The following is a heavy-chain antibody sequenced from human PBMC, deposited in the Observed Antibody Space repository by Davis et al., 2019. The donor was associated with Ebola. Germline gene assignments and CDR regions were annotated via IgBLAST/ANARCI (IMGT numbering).Heavy chain of an antibody. D-gene: IGHD2-15*01. J-gene: IGHJ5*02. CDR3: ARVGYCSGGRCHNWFDP. CDR1: GDSIRSSGHF. CDR2: IDYSGTT. Sequence: SETLSLTCSVSGDSIRSSGHFWGWIRQPPGKGLEWIGIIDYSGTTYYDTSLKSRATLSVDTSQNQFSLRLRSVTAADTATYFCARVGYCSGGRCHNWFDPWGQGTQVTVSS. V-gene: IGHV4-39*01.